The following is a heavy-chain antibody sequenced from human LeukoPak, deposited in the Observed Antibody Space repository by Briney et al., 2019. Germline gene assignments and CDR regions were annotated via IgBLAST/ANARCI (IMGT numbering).Heavy chain of an antibody. Sequence: PSETLSLTCTVSGGSISSGDYYWSWIRQPPGQGLEWIGYIYYSGSTYYNPPLKSRVTISVDTSKNQFSLKLSSVTAADTAVYYCARGAVTTFYFDYWGQGTLVTVSS. J-gene: IGHJ4*02. CDR1: GGSISSGDYY. CDR3: ARGAVTTFYFDY. D-gene: IGHD4-11*01. CDR2: IYYSGST. V-gene: IGHV4-30-4*08.